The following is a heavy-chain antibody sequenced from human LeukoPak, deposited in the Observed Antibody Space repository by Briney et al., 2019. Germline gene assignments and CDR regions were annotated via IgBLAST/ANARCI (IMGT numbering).Heavy chain of an antibody. Sequence: SETLSLTCTVSGGAISSYYWSWIRQPPGKGLEWIGYIYYSGSTNYNPSLKSRVTISVDTSKNQFSLKLSSVTAADTAVYYCARSHSVWTSFDYWGQGTLVTVSS. D-gene: IGHD3/OR15-3a*01. CDR1: GGAISSYY. V-gene: IGHV4-59*01. CDR3: ARSHSVWTSFDY. J-gene: IGHJ4*02. CDR2: IYYSGST.